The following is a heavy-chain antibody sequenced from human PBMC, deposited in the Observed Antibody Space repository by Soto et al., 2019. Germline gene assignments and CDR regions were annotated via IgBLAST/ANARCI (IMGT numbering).Heavy chain of an antibody. CDR3: ATYKLTSQNIVIRQNWFDP. J-gene: IGHJ5*02. D-gene: IGHD3-16*02. CDR1: GYTLTELS. Sequence: GASVKVSCKVSGYTLTELSMHWVRQAPGKGLGWMGGFDPEDGETIYAQKFQGRVTMTEDTSTDTAYMELSSLRSEDTAVYYCATYKLTSQNIVIRQNWFDPWGQGTLVTVSS. V-gene: IGHV1-24*01. CDR2: FDPEDGET.